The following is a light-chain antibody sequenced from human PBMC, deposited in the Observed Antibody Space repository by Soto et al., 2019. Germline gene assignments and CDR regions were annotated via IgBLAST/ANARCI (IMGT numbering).Light chain of an antibody. V-gene: IGKV3-15*01. Sequence: QSPAALPVAAEERATLSCRASQSISINLAWYPHTPGQAPRPLIHGASPRATGVPAPIICSGAGPECTRAIGSLKSEDFLVGSCQQFRNWPWTFGQGTKVDIK. CDR2: GAS. CDR3: QQFRNWPWT. CDR1: QSISIN. J-gene: IGKJ1*01.